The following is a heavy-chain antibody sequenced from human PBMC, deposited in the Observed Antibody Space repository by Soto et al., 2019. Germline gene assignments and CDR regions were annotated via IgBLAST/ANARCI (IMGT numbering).Heavy chain of an antibody. CDR3: ARATFGGVIVEALYYFDY. CDR1: GYSISSGYY. CDR2: IYHSGST. J-gene: IGHJ4*02. V-gene: IGHV4-38-2*01. Sequence: SETLSLTCAVSGYSISSGYYWGWIRQPPGKGLEWIGSIYHSGSTYYNPSLKSRVTISVDASKNQFSLKLSSVTAADTAVYYCARATFGGVIVEALYYFDYWGQGTLVTVSS. D-gene: IGHD3-16*02.